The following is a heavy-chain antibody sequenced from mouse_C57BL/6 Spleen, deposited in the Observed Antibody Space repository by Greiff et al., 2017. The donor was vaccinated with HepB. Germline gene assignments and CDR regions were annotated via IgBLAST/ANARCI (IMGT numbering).Heavy chain of an antibody. J-gene: IGHJ1*03. CDR3: ARFYYGSRGGYFDV. D-gene: IGHD1-1*01. Sequence: VQLQQSGPELVKPGASVKIPCKASGYTFTDYNMDWVKQSHGKSLEWIGDINPNNGGTIYNQKFKGKATLTVDKSSSTAYMELRSLTSEDTAVYYCARFYYGSRGGYFDVWGTGTTVTVSS. CDR2: INPNNGGT. CDR1: GYTFTDYN. V-gene: IGHV1-18*01.